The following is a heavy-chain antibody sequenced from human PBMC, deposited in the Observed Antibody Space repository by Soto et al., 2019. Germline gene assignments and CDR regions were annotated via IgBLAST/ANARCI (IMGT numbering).Heavy chain of an antibody. D-gene: IGHD2-21*01. J-gene: IGHJ4*02. V-gene: IGHV3-23*01. Sequence: PGGSLRLSCASSGFTFSGYAMNWVRQAPGKGLEWVSTMSDSGDEIYYADSVKGRFTISRDNSKNTLYLQMNSLRAEDTAVYYCAKDPFEPWGGAYFDYWGQGTLVTVSS. CDR2: MSDSGDEI. CDR1: GFTFSGYA. CDR3: AKDPFEPWGGAYFDY.